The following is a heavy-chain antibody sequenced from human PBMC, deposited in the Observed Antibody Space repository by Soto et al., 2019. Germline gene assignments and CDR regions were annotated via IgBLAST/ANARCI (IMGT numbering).Heavy chain of an antibody. J-gene: IGHJ5*01. CDR1: DHPFTSYG. CDR2: ISGYNGNA. CDR3: ARATGAAGLNWFDS. D-gene: IGHD2-15*01. Sequence: ASVKVSCKTSDHPFTSYGLTWVRQAPGQGLEWMGWISGYNGNANYAQKFQGRVTMTTDTSTTTAYLELRSLRSDDTAVYYCARATGAAGLNWFDSWGQGNLVTVSS. V-gene: IGHV1-18*01.